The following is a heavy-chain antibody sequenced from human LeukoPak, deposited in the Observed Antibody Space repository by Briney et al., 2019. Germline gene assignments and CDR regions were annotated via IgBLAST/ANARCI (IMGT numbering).Heavy chain of an antibody. D-gene: IGHD3/OR15-3a*01. Sequence: GGSLRLSCAASGFTFSSYSMNWVRQAPGKGLEWVSSITSSSSYMYYADSVKGRFTISRDNAKNSLYLQMNSLRAEDTAVYYCARDQDWAFDYWGQGILVTVSS. CDR1: GFTFSSYS. CDR3: ARDQDWAFDY. J-gene: IGHJ4*02. CDR2: ITSSSSYM. V-gene: IGHV3-21*01.